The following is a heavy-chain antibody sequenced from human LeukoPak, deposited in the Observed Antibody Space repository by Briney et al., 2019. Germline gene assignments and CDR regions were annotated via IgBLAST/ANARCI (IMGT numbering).Heavy chain of an antibody. J-gene: IGHJ6*02. D-gene: IGHD3-10*01. Sequence: PSETLSLTCTVSGGSISSSSYYWGWIRQPPGKGLEWIGSIYYSGSTYYNPSLKSRVTISVDTSKNQFSLKLSSVTAADTAVYYCARHGGGGWFGELWTWDYYYGMDVWGQGTTVTVSS. V-gene: IGHV4-39*01. CDR1: GGSISSSSYY. CDR2: IYYSGST. CDR3: ARHGGGGWFGELWTWDYYYGMDV.